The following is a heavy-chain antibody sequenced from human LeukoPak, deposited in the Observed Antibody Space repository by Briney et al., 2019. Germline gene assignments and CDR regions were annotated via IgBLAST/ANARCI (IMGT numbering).Heavy chain of an antibody. Sequence: ASVKVSCKASGGTFSSYTISWVRQAPGQGLEWMGWMNPNSGNTGYAQKFQGRVTMTRNTSISTAYMELSSLRSEDTAVYYCARSSPRASNARQLWLRPLPGYPFDYWGQGTLVTVSS. CDR1: GGTFSSYT. V-gene: IGHV1-8*02. J-gene: IGHJ4*02. CDR2: MNPNSGNT. D-gene: IGHD5-18*01. CDR3: ARSSPRASNARQLWLRPLPGYPFDY.